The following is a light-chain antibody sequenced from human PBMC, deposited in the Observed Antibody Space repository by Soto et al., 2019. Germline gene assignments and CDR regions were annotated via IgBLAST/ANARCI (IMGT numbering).Light chain of an antibody. CDR3: QQYVKWPLT. J-gene: IGKJ4*01. Sequence: EIVMTQSPATLSVSPGEGPTLSCRASETIGSLLAWYQQKPGQAPRLLIHGGSTRATGIPARFSGSGSGADYTLTISSLQSEDIAVYYCQQYVKWPLTFGGGTKVEIK. CDR1: ETIGSL. V-gene: IGKV3-15*01. CDR2: GGS.